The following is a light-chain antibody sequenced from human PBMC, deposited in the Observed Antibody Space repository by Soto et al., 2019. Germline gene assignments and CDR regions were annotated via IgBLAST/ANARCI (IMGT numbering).Light chain of an antibody. CDR3: CSYAGSYTWV. CDR1: SSDVGNYNY. V-gene: IGLV2-11*01. Sequence: QSVLTQPRSVSGSPGQSVTISCTGTSSDVGNYNYVSWYQQHPGKAPKVMIYDVNKWPSGVPDRFSGSKSGNTASLTISGLQAEDEADYYFCSYAGSYTWVFGGGTKLTVL. J-gene: IGLJ3*02. CDR2: DVN.